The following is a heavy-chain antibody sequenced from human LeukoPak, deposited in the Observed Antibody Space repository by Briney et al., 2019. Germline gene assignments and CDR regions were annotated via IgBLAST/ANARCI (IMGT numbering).Heavy chain of an antibody. Sequence: SVKVSCKASGGTFSSYAISWVRQAPGQGLEWMGRIIPILGIANYAQKFQGRVTITADKSTSTACMELSSLRSEDTAVYYCARDHTRTRDGYNYGVQRYYFDYWGQGTLVTVSS. J-gene: IGHJ4*02. CDR2: IIPILGIA. CDR1: GGTFSSYA. CDR3: ARDHTRTRDGYNYGVQRYYFDY. V-gene: IGHV1-69*04. D-gene: IGHD5-24*01.